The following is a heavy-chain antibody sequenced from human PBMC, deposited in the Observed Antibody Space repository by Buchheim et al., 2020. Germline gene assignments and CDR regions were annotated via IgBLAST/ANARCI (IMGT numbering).Heavy chain of an antibody. CDR3: ARVTCSSTSCYRFRFDP. Sequence: QVQLVQSGAEVKKPGASVKVSCKASGYTFTSYYMHWVRQAPGQGLEWMGIINPSGGSTSYAQKFQGRVTMTRDTSTSTVSKELSSLRSEDTAVYYCARVTCSSTSCYRFRFDPWGQGTL. J-gene: IGHJ5*02. D-gene: IGHD2-2*01. CDR1: GYTFTSYY. CDR2: INPSGGST. V-gene: IGHV1-46*01.